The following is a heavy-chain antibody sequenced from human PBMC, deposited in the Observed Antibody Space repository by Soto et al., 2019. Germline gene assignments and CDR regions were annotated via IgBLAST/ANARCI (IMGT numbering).Heavy chain of an antibody. V-gene: IGHV1-18*01. CDR2: VSAYNRNT. CDR1: GYTFTNYG. J-gene: IGHJ4*02. Sequence: QVQLVQSGVEVKKPGASVKVSCQASGYTFTNYGITWLRQAPGQGLEWMGWVSAYNRNTNYAQRCQDRGTMPTDTSTRTAYMELRNLKSDDTAIYFCARERQYAPRLYWGQGTLVTVSS. D-gene: IGHD4-4*01. CDR3: ARERQYAPRLY.